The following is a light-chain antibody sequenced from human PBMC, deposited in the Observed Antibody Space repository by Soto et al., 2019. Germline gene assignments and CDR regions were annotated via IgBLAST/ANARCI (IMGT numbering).Light chain of an antibody. CDR2: DAS. CDR3: QQRSNWPRT. CDR1: QSVSSSY. V-gene: IGKV3-11*01. Sequence: EILLTQSPATLSLSPGERATLSCRASQSVSSSYLAWYQQQPGQAPRLLIYDASNRATGIPARFSGSGSGTDFTLTISSLDPEDFAVYYCQQRSNWPRTFGGGTKVDIK. J-gene: IGKJ4*01.